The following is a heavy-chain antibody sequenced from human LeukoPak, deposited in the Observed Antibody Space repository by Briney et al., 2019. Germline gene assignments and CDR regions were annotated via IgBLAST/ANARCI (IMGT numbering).Heavy chain of an antibody. CDR2: LHYSGIT. CDR3: ARGVPNCSSTSCYFNY. D-gene: IGHD2-2*01. CDR1: GDSISSYS. J-gene: IGHJ4*02. Sequence: KPSETLSLTCTVSGDSISSYSWSWIRQPPGKGLEWIGYLHYSGITNYNPSLKSRVTISVDTSKNQFSLKLTSVTAADTAVYYCARGVPNCSSTSCYFNYWGQGTLVTVSS. V-gene: IGHV4-59*01.